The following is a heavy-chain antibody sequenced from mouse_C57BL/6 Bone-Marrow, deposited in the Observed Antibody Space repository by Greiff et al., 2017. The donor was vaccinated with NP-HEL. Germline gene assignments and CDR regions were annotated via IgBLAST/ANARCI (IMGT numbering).Heavy chain of an antibody. J-gene: IGHJ4*01. CDR3: ARSGSRAMDY. V-gene: IGHV1-55*01. Sequence: VQLQQPGAELVKPGASVKLSCKASGYTFTSYWMHWVKQRPGQGLEWIGDIYPGSGSTNYNEKFKSKATLTVDTSSSTAYMQLSSLTSEDSAVYYCARSGSRAMDYWGQGTSVTVSS. CDR2: IYPGSGST. CDR1: GYTFTSYW. D-gene: IGHD3-1*01.